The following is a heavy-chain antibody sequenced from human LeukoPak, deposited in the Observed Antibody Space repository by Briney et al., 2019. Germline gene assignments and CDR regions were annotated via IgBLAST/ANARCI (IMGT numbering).Heavy chain of an antibody. CDR3: ARVMVRGVIRRQGLDY. V-gene: IGHV1-2*02. CDR2: INPNSGGT. Sequence: ASVKVSCKASGYTFTGYYMHWVRQAPGQGLEWMGWINPNSGGTNYAQKFQGRVTMTRDTSISTAYMELSRLRSDDTAVYYCARVMVRGVIRRQGLDYWGQGTLVTVCS. J-gene: IGHJ4*02. CDR1: GYTFTGYY. D-gene: IGHD3-10*01.